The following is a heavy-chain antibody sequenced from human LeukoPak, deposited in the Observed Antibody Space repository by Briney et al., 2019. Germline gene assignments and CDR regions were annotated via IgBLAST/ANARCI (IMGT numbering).Heavy chain of an antibody. V-gene: IGHV4-39*01. CDR3: ASTAPQDCSGGSCYSLRWYYYYGMDV. CDR2: IYYSGST. Sequence: SETLSLTCTVSGGSISSSSYYWGWIRQPPGKGLGWIGSIYYSGSTYYNPSLKSRVTISVDTSKNQFSLKLSSVTAADRAVYYCASTAPQDCSGGSCYSLRWYYYYGMDVWGQGTTVTVSS. J-gene: IGHJ6*02. D-gene: IGHD2-15*01. CDR1: GGSISSSSYY.